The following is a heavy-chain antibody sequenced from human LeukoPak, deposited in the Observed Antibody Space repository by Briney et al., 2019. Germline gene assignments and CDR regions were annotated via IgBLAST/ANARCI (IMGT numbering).Heavy chain of an antibody. CDR1: GYTFTSYG. J-gene: IGHJ6*03. CDR2: ISAYNGNT. Sequence: GASVKVSCKASGYTFTSYGISWVRQAPGQGLESMGWISAYNGNTNYAQKLQGRVTMTTDTSTSTAYMELRSLRSDDTAVYYCARDRPESEWLLDYYYMDVWGKGTTVTVSS. V-gene: IGHV1-18*01. D-gene: IGHD3-3*01. CDR3: ARDRPESEWLLDYYYMDV.